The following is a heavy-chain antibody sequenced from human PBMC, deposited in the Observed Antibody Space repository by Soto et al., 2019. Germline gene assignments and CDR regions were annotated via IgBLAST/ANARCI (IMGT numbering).Heavy chain of an antibody. CDR1: GFTFSSYG. D-gene: IGHD3-16*01. CDR3: ARESFCGGGAILDDRKKSIIYFDY. CDR2: IWYDGSNK. J-gene: IGHJ4*02. Sequence: QVQLVESGGGVVQPGRSLRLSCAASGFTFSSYGMHWVRQAPGKGLEWVAVIWYDGSNKYYADSVKGRFTISRDNSKNTLELQMNSVRAEDTAVYYCARESFCGGGAILDDRKKSIIYFDYWGQGTLVTVSS. V-gene: IGHV3-33*01.